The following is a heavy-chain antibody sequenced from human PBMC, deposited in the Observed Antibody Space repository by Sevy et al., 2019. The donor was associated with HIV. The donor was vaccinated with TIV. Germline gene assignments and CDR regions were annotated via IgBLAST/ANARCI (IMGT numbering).Heavy chain of an antibody. J-gene: IGHJ4*02. Sequence: GGSLRLSCAASGFTFSSYAMHWVRQAPGKGLEWVAVISYDGSNKYYADSVKGRFTISRDNSKNTLYLQMNSLRAEDTAVYYCARSSGRWGNFDYWGQATLVTVSS. CDR1: GFTFSSYA. D-gene: IGHD1-26*01. CDR3: ARSSGRWGNFDY. CDR2: ISYDGSNK. V-gene: IGHV3-30-3*01.